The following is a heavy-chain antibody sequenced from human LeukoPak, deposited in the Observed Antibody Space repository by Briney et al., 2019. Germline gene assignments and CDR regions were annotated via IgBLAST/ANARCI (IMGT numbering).Heavy chain of an antibody. V-gene: IGHV4-34*01. J-gene: IGHJ4*02. CDR2: INHSGST. D-gene: IGHD3-22*01. Sequence: SETLSLTCAVYGGSFSGYYWSWIRQPPGKGLEWIGEINHSGSTNYNPSLKSRVTISVDTSKNQFSLRLSSVTAADTAVYYCASRSGYYPSYFDYWGQGIVVTVSS. CDR3: ASRSGYYPSYFDY. CDR1: GGSFSGYY.